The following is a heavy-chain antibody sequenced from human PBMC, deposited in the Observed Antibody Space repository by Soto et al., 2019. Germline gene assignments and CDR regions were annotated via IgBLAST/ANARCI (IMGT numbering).Heavy chain of an antibody. CDR2: MIPNSGNT. Sequence: GASVKVSCKAPGYTFTSYDINWVRQATGQGLEWMGWMIPNSGNTGYAQKFQGRVTMTRNTSISTAYMELSSLRSEDTAVYYCARGEPRAYYYYYGMDVWGQGTTVTVSS. J-gene: IGHJ6*02. CDR3: ARGEPRAYYYYYGMDV. V-gene: IGHV1-8*01. CDR1: GYTFTSYD. D-gene: IGHD1-26*01.